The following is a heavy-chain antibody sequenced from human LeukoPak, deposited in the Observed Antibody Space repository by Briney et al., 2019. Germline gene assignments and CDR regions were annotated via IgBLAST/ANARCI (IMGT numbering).Heavy chain of an antibody. CDR2: ISGSGGST. J-gene: IGHJ4*02. Sequence: GRSLRLSCAGSGFIFNNYAMSWVRQAPGKGLEWVSAISGSGGSTYYADSVKGRFTISRDNSKNTLYLQMNSLRAEDTAVYYCAKASSKVVVAARFDYWGQGTLVTVSS. D-gene: IGHD2-15*01. CDR3: AKASSKVVVAARFDY. CDR1: GFIFNNYA. V-gene: IGHV3-23*01.